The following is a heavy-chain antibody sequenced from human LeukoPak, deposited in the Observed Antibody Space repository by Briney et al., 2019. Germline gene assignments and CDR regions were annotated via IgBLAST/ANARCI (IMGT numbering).Heavy chain of an antibody. CDR2: ISSSSYI. CDR3: ARGSYYYDSSGYYPGY. Sequence: GGSPRLSCAASGFTFSSYSMNWVRQAPGKGLEWVSSISSSSYIYYADSVKGRFTISRDNAKNSLYLQMNSLRAEDTAVYYCARGSYYYDSSGYYPGYWGQGTLVTVSS. J-gene: IGHJ4*02. D-gene: IGHD3-22*01. V-gene: IGHV3-21*01. CDR1: GFTFSSYS.